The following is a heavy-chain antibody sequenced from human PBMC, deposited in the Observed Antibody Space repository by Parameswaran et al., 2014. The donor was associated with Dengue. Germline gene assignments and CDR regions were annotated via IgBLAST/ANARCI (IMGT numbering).Heavy chain of an antibody. V-gene: IGHV2-70*11. CDR2: TDWDDDK. CDR3: ARIVDDYGDYAPNDAFDI. Sequence: PGKALEWLARTDWDDDKYYSTSLKTRLTIPKDTSKNQVVLTMTNMDPVDTATYYCARIVDDYGDYAPNDAFDIWGQGDNGHRLL. D-gene: IGHD4-17*01. J-gene: IGHJ3*02.